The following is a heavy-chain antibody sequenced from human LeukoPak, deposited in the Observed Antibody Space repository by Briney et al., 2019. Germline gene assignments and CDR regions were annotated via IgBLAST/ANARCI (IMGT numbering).Heavy chain of an antibody. Sequence: ASVKVSCKASGYTFTCYYMHWVRRAPGQGLEWMGWINPNSGGTNYAQKFQGRVTMTRDTSISTAYMELSRLRSDDTAVYYCARDSGERGSGSYLIAYWGQGTLVTVSS. CDR2: INPNSGGT. D-gene: IGHD3-10*01. CDR3: ARDSGERGSGSYLIAY. J-gene: IGHJ4*02. V-gene: IGHV1-2*02. CDR1: GYTFTCYY.